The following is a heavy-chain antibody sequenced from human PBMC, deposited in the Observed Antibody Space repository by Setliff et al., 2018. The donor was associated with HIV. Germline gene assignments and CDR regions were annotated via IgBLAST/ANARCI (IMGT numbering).Heavy chain of an antibody. CDR3: ANRLNYIVATDY. CDR1: GFIFSNYA. J-gene: IGHJ4*02. D-gene: IGHD5-12*01. Sequence: GGSLRLSCAASGFIFSNYAMSWVRQAPGKGLEWVSTISGSGSSPYYADAVKGRFTISRDNSKNTLYLQMNSLRADDTAVYYCANRLNYIVATDYWGQGTLVTVSS. V-gene: IGHV3-23*01. CDR2: ISGSGSSP.